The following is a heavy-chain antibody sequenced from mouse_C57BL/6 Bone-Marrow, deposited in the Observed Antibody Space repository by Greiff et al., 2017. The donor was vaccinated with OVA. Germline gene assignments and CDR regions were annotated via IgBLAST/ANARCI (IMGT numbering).Heavy chain of an antibody. CDR1: GFNIKDDY. Sequence: EVQLQQSGAELVRPGASVKLSCTASGFNIKDDYMHWVKQRPEQGLEWIGWIDPENGDTEYASKFQGKATITADTSSNTAYLQLSSLTSEDTAVYYCTTGYDGYYSFAYWGQGTLVTVSA. J-gene: IGHJ3*01. CDR2: IDPENGDT. D-gene: IGHD2-3*01. CDR3: TTGYDGYYSFAY. V-gene: IGHV14-4*01.